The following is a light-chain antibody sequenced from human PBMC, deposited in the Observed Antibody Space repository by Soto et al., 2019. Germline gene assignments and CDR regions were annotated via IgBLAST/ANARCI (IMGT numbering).Light chain of an antibody. V-gene: IGKV3-11*01. Sequence: IVLTQYQATLSLSPGERATLSCRASQSFSSYLAWYQQKPGQAPRLLIYDASNRATGIPARFSGSGSGTDFTLTISRLEPEDFAVYYCQQYGSSPLTFGQGTKVDI. CDR2: DAS. CDR3: QQYGSSPLT. J-gene: IGKJ1*01. CDR1: QSFSSY.